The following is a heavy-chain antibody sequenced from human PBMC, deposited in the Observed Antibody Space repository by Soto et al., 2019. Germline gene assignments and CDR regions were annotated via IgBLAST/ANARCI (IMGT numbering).Heavy chain of an antibody. J-gene: IGHJ5*02. Sequence: QVQLVQSGAEVEQPGASVTVSCQASGYTFTNYAITWVRQAPGQGLEWMGWISAYNGHTNYAQKVQGRLTMTTDTSTSTAYMELRSLTYDDTAIYYCARDNGGLAAPGTDWFVPWGQGTLITVSS. CDR2: ISAYNGHT. V-gene: IGHV1-18*01. CDR3: ARDNGGLAAPGTDWFVP. D-gene: IGHD6-13*01. CDR1: GYTFTNYA.